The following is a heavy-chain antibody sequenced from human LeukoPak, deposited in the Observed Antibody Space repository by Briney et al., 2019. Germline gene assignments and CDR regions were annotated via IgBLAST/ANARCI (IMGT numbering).Heavy chain of an antibody. CDR1: GFTFSSYS. V-gene: IGHV3-21*01. D-gene: IGHD3-10*01. Sequence: PGGSLRLSCAASGFTFSSYSMNWVRQAPGKGLEWVSSISSSSSYIYYADSVKGRFTISRDNAKNSLYLQMNSLRAEDTAVYYCARYWNYYGSGTSSGLDPWGQGTLVTVSS. CDR2: ISSSSSYI. CDR3: ARYWNYYGSGTSSGLDP. J-gene: IGHJ5*02.